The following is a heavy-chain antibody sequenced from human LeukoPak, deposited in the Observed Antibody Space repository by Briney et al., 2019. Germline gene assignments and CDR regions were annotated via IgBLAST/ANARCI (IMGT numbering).Heavy chain of an antibody. CDR1: GFTFSSYS. CDR3: ARDIFYPSGDYVDY. J-gene: IGHJ4*02. Sequence: GGSLRLSCAASGFTFSSYSMTWVRQAPGKGLEWVSSVSSSSSYIYYADSVKGRFTISRDNAKNSLYLQMNSLRAEDTAVYYCARDIFYPSGDYVDYWGQGTLVTVSS. CDR2: VSSSSSYI. V-gene: IGHV3-21*01. D-gene: IGHD2/OR15-2a*01.